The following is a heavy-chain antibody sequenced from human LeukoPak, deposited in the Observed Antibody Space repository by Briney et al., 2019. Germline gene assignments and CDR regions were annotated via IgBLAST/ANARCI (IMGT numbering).Heavy chain of an antibody. Sequence: GASVKVSCKASGYTFTGYYMHWVRQAPGQGLEWMEWINPNSGGTNYAQKFQGRVTMTRDTSISTAYMELSRLRSDDTAVYYCARVYDYGDYGVDYWGQGTLVTVSS. D-gene: IGHD4-17*01. V-gene: IGHV1-2*02. CDR3: ARVYDYGDYGVDY. CDR2: INPNSGGT. CDR1: GYTFTGYY. J-gene: IGHJ4*02.